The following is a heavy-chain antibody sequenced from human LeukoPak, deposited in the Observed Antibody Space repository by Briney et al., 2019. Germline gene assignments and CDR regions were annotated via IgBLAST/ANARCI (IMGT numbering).Heavy chain of an antibody. Sequence: PGGSLRLSCAASGFTFSGSAMHWVRQASGKGLEWVGRIRSKANSYATAYAASVKGRFTISRDDSKNTAYLQMNSLKPEDTAVYYCTRPRYSYGPDYWGQGTLVTVYS. CDR3: TRPRYSYGPDY. CDR2: IRSKANSYAT. J-gene: IGHJ4*02. D-gene: IGHD5-18*01. V-gene: IGHV3-73*01. CDR1: GFTFSGSA.